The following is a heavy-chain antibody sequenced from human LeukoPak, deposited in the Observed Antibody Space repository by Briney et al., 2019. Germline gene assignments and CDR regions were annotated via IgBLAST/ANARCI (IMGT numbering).Heavy chain of an antibody. CDR3: AKRTDSGSYSGGFTFDY. Sequence: GGSLRLSCAASGFTFSSYAMSWVRQAPGKGLEWVSAISGSGGSTYYADSVKGRFTISRDNSKNTLYLQMNSLRAEDTAVYYCAKRTDSGSYSGGFTFDYWGQGTLVTVSS. V-gene: IGHV3-23*01. CDR2: ISGSGGST. D-gene: IGHD1-26*01. CDR1: GFTFSSYA. J-gene: IGHJ4*02.